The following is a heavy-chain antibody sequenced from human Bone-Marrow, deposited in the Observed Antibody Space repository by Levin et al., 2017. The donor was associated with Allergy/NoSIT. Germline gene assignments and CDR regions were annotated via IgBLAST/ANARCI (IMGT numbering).Heavy chain of an antibody. CDR3: ARGEMVVAASHWFEF. J-gene: IGHJ4*02. D-gene: IGHD2-15*01. CDR2: IYQDGNT. V-gene: IGHV4-30-2*01. CDR1: GDSVSRIGYS. Sequence: SETLSLTCAVSGDSVSRIGYSWSWIRQPPGTGLEWIGHIYQDGNTDYSPSLKSRVTISIDKSKNQFSLRLTSVTAADTAVYYCARGEMVVAASHWFEFWGQGTLVTVSS.